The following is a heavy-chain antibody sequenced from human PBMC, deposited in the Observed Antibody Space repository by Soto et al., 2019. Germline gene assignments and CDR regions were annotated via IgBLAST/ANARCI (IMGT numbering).Heavy chain of an antibody. Sequence: EVQLVESGGGLVQPGGSLRLSCAASGFTFSSYWMHWVRQAPGKGLVWVSRINSDGSSTSYADSVKGRFTISRDNAKNTLYLQMNSLRAEDTAVYYCAREGGYCSGGSCDESWFDPWGQGILVTVSP. V-gene: IGHV3-74*01. CDR3: AREGGYCSGGSCDESWFDP. D-gene: IGHD2-15*01. CDR2: INSDGSST. CDR1: GFTFSSYW. J-gene: IGHJ5*02.